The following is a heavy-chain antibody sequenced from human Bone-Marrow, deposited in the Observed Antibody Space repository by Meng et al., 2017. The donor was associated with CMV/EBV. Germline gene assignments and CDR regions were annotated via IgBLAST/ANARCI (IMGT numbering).Heavy chain of an antibody. CDR3: ARDPPQKLGGMDV. Sequence: GGSLRLSCAASGFTFSSYGMHWVRQAPGKGLEWVSSISSSSSYIYYADSVKGRFTISRDNAKNSLYLQMNSLRAEDTAVYYCARDPPQKLGGMDVWGQGTTVTVSS. CDR2: ISSSSSYI. V-gene: IGHV3-21*01. D-gene: IGHD3-10*01. J-gene: IGHJ6*02. CDR1: GFTFSSYG.